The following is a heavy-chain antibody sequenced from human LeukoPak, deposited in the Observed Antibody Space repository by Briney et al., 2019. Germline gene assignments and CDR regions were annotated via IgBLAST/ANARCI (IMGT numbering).Heavy chain of an antibody. J-gene: IGHJ6*03. Sequence: ASVKVSCKASGYTFTSYGISWVRQAPGQGLEWMGWISTYNGKTNSVQKFQGRVTMTADTSTSTAYMELRSLRSDDTAVYYCARGFRCATTSCSNYYYYMDVWGKGTTVTVSS. CDR1: GYTFTSYG. V-gene: IGHV1-18*01. D-gene: IGHD2-2*01. CDR3: ARGFRCATTSCSNYYYYMDV. CDR2: ISTYNGKT.